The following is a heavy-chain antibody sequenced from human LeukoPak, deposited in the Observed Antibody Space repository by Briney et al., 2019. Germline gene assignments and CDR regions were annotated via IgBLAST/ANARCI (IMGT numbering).Heavy chain of an antibody. V-gene: IGHV1-69*13. CDR1: GGTFSSYA. D-gene: IGHD3-16*02. Sequence: SVKVSCKASGGTFSSYAISWVRQAPGQGLEWMGGIIPIFGTANYAQKFQGRVTITADESTSTAYMELSSLRSEDTAVYYCARDTRDLSPHDYYYYMDVWGKGTTVTVSS. J-gene: IGHJ6*03. CDR3: ARDTRDLSPHDYYYYMDV. CDR2: IIPIFGTA.